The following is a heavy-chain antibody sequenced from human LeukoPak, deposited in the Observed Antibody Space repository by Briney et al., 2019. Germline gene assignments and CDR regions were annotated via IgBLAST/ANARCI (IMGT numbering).Heavy chain of an antibody. CDR2: IYYSGST. CDR3: ARHPYGMDV. V-gene: IGHV4-61*10. Sequence: SETLSLTCTVSGGSISSGSYYWSWIRQPAGKGLEWIGYIYYSGSTNYNPSLKSRVTISVDTSKNQFSLKLSSVTAAGTAVYYCARHPYGMDVWGQGTTVTVSS. J-gene: IGHJ6*02. CDR1: GGSISSGSYY.